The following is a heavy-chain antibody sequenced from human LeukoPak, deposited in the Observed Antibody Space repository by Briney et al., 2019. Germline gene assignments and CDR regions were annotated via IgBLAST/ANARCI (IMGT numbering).Heavy chain of an antibody. CDR3: SRLRGYSYGYADY. D-gene: IGHD5-18*01. CDR1: GFTFDDYA. J-gene: IGHJ4*02. Sequence: GGSLRLSCAASGFTFDDYAMHWVRQAPGKGLEWVSGISWNSGSIGYADSVKGRFTISRDNAKNSLYLQMNSLRAEDTAVYYCSRLRGYSYGYADYWGQGILVSVSS. V-gene: IGHV3-9*01. CDR2: ISWNSGSI.